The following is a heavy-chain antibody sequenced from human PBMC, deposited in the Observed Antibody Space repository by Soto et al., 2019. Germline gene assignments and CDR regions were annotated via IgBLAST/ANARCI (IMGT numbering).Heavy chain of an antibody. CDR2: INHSGST. CDR1: GGSFSGYY. Sequence: SETLSLTCAVYGGSFSGYYWSWIRQPPGKGLEWIGEINHSGSTNYNPSLKSRVTISVDTSKNKFSLKLSSVTAADTAVYYCARRPRPYYDILTGYGVYAFDIWGQGTMVT. D-gene: IGHD3-9*01. J-gene: IGHJ3*02. CDR3: ARRPRPYYDILTGYGVYAFDI. V-gene: IGHV4-34*01.